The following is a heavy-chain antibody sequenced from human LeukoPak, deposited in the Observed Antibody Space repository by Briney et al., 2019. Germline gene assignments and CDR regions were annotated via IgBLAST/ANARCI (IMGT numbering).Heavy chain of an antibody. V-gene: IGHV4-59*12. CDR2: IYYSGSI. CDR3: ARGGDTAMVWED. CDR1: GGSISTSY. J-gene: IGHJ4*02. Sequence: SETLSLTCTVSGGSISTSYWSWIRQPPGKGLEWIGYIYYSGSINYNPSLKSRVTISVDTSKNQFSLKLSSVTAADTAVYYCARGGDTAMVWEDWGQGTLVTVSS. D-gene: IGHD5-18*01.